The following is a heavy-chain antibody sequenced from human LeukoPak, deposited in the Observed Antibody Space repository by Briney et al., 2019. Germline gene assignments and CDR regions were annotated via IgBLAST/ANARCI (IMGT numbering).Heavy chain of an antibody. CDR3: ARDGIGYDYVRYFDF. CDR2: IYYSGST. J-gene: IGHJ4*02. Sequence: SETLSLTCTVSGDSISSYYWSWIRQPPGKGLEWIGYIYYSGSTNYNPSLKSRVTISVDTSKKQFSLKLSSVTAADTAVYYCARDGIGYDYVRYFDFWGQGTLVTVSS. V-gene: IGHV4-59*01. CDR1: GDSISSYY. D-gene: IGHD3-16*01.